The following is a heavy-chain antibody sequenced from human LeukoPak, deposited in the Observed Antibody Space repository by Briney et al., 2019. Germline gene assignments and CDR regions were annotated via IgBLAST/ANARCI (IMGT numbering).Heavy chain of an antibody. Sequence: GGSLRLSCAASGFTFSTYNMNWVRQAPGKGLEWLSYISSGSSTIYYANSVEGRFTISRDNAKNSLYLQMNSLRDEDTAVYYCARGETARVDYWGQGILVTVSS. CDR2: ISSGSSTI. CDR3: ARGETARVDY. CDR1: GFTFSTYN. J-gene: IGHJ4*02. D-gene: IGHD3-16*01. V-gene: IGHV3-48*02.